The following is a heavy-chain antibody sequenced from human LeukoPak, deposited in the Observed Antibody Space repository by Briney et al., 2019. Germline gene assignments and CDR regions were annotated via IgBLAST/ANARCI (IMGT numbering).Heavy chain of an antibody. CDR3: ASLYCTNGVCYAY. D-gene: IGHD2-8*01. Sequence: PSETPSLTCAVYGGSFSGYYWSWIRQPPGKGLEWIGEINHSGSTNYNPSLKSRVTISVDTSKNQFSLKLSSVTAADTAVYYCASLYCTNGVCYAYWGQGTLVTVSS. V-gene: IGHV4-34*01. CDR2: INHSGST. CDR1: GGSFSGYY. J-gene: IGHJ4*02.